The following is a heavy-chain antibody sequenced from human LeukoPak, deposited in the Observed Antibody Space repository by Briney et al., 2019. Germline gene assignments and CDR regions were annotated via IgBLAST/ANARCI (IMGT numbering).Heavy chain of an antibody. V-gene: IGHV4-39*07. Sequence: SETLSLTCTVSGGSISSSSYYWGWIRQPPGKGLEWIGSIYYSGSTYYNPSLKSRVTISVDTSKNQFSLKLSSVTAADTAVYYCARDRKYYYDSSGYLPTAQTFDYWGQGTLVTVSS. CDR2: IYYSGST. J-gene: IGHJ4*02. D-gene: IGHD3-22*01. CDR3: ARDRKYYYDSSGYLPTAQTFDY. CDR1: GGSISSSSYY.